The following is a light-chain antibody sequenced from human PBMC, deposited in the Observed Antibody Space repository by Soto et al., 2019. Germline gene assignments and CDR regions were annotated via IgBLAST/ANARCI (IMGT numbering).Light chain of an antibody. CDR1: QSVSSSY. CDR3: QQYGSSRLT. CDR2: GAS. V-gene: IGKV3-20*01. J-gene: IGKJ4*01. Sequence: EIVLTQSPGTLSLSPGGRATLSCRASQSVSSSYFAWYQQKPGQAPRLLIYGASTRATGIPDRFSGSGSGTDFTLTISRLEPEDFAVYYCQQYGSSRLTFGGGTKV.